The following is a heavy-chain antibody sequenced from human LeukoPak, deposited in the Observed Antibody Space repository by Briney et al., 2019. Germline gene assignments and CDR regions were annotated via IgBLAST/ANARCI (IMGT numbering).Heavy chain of an antibody. V-gene: IGHV4-34*01. CDR3: ARANRIGYSSRGNWFDP. D-gene: IGHD6-13*01. J-gene: IGHJ5*02. Sequence: SETLSLTCAVYGGSFSGYYWSWIRQPPGKGLEWIGEINHSGSTNYNPSLKSRVTISVDTSKNQFSLKLSSVTAADTAVYYCARANRIGYSSRGNWFDPWGQGTLVTVSS. CDR2: INHSGST. CDR1: GGSFSGYY.